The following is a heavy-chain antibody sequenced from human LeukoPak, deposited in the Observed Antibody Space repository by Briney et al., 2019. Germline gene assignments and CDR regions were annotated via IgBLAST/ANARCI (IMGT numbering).Heavy chain of an antibody. D-gene: IGHD6-13*01. Sequence: PGGSLRLSCAASGFTFSSYSMNWVRQAPGKGLEWVSSISSSSSYIYYADSVKGRFTISRDNAKNSLYLQMNSLRAEDTAVYYRARSIAAAVYFDYWGQGTLVTVSS. CDR1: GFTFSSYS. J-gene: IGHJ4*02. CDR2: ISSSSSYI. CDR3: ARSIAAAVYFDY. V-gene: IGHV3-21*01.